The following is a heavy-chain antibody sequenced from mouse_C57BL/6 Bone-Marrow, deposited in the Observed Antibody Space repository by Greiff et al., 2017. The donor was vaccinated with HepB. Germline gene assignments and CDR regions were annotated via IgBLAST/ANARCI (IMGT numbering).Heavy chain of an antibody. CDR1: GYTFTSYW. D-gene: IGHD1-1*01. Sequence: QVQLQQSGAELVRPGSSVKLSCKASGYTFTSYWMHWVKQRPIQGLEWIGNIDPSDSETHYNQKFKDKATLTVDKSSSTAYMQLSSLTSEDSAVYYCARTPDYYGRGKDYWGQGTSVTVSS. J-gene: IGHJ4*01. CDR2: IDPSDSET. V-gene: IGHV1-52*01. CDR3: ARTPDYYGRGKDY.